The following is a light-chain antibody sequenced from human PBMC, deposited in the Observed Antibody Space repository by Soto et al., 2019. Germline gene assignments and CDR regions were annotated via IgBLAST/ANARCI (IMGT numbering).Light chain of an antibody. CDR2: RAS. J-gene: IGKJ4*01. Sequence: EVLMTQSPDTLYVSSGERVTLSFRASQSVSDKLAWYQQKPGQGPRLLVYRASSRTLGIPARFSGSESGTEFTLTVSSLQSEDFAVYYCQQYNSWPLTFGGGTKVDI. CDR3: QQYNSWPLT. V-gene: IGKV3-15*01. CDR1: QSVSDK.